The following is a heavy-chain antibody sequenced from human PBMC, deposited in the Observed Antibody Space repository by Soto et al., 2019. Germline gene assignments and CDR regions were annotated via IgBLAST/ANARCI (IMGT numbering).Heavy chain of an antibody. CDR1: GYTFIDYY. D-gene: IGHD3-10*01. CDR3: ARAKSHRSGSAKVQFDL. V-gene: IGHV1-2*02. CDR2: SNPDSGGT. J-gene: IGHJ5*02. Sequence: QVHLVQSGAEVKKPGASVMVSCKAFGYTFIDYYIHWIRQAPGQGLEWLGWSNPDSGGTISAQKFQGRVTLTRDTSINTGYMEVSRLTSDDTAVYYCARAKSHRSGSAKVQFDLWGQGTLITVSS.